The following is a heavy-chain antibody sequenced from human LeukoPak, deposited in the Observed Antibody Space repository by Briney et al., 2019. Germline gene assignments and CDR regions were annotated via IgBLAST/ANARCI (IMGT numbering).Heavy chain of an antibody. CDR1: GFTFSSYG. CDR3: TVTLGY. V-gene: IGHV3-33*01. Sequence: PGGSLRLSCAASGFTFSSYGMHWVRQAPGKGLEWVAVIWYDGCNKYYADSVKGRFTISRDNSKNTLYLQMNSLRAEDTAVYYCTVTLGYWGQGTLVTVSS. D-gene: IGHD4-17*01. J-gene: IGHJ4*02. CDR2: IWYDGCNK.